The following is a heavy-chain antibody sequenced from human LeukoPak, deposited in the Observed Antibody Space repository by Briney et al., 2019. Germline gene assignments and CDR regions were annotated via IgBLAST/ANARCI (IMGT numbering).Heavy chain of an antibody. D-gene: IGHD2-2*01. CDR3: AYAEEGRFDY. CDR2: IIPIFGTA. J-gene: IGHJ4*02. CDR1: RGTFSSYA. V-gene: IGHV1-69*05. Sequence: ASVKVSCKASRGTFSSYAISWVRQAPGQGLEWMGGIIPIFGTANYAQKFQGRVTITTDESTSTAYMELSSLRSEDTAVYYCAYAEEGRFDYWGQGTLVTVSS.